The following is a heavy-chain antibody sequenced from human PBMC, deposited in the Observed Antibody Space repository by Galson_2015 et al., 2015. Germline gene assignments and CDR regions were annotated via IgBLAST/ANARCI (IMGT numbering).Heavy chain of an antibody. CDR3: ARGGGGRYFDY. D-gene: IGHD3-10*01. CDR1: GFTFSSYW. CDR2: IKQDGSEK. V-gene: IGHV3-7*04. Sequence: SLRLSCAASGFTFSSYWMSWVRQAPGKGLEWVANIKQDGSEKYYVDSVKGRFTISRGNAKNSLYLQMNSLRAEDTAVYYCARGGGGRYFDYWGQGTLVTVSS. J-gene: IGHJ4*02.